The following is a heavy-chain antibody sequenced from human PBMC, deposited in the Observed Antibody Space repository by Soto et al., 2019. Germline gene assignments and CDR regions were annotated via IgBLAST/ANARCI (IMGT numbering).Heavy chain of an antibody. V-gene: IGHV4-30-2*01. CDR2: IYYRGRS. Sequence: PSETLSLTCAVSGGSITSGGFSWSWIRQPPGKGLEWIGYIYYRGRSYYNSSLKSRVTISVDRSKNQFSLKLSSVTAADTAVYYCARAIYFDTSGSTAYYFDYWGQGALVTSPQ. CDR3: ARAIYFDTSGSTAYYFDY. J-gene: IGHJ4*02. D-gene: IGHD3-22*01. CDR1: GGSITSGGFS.